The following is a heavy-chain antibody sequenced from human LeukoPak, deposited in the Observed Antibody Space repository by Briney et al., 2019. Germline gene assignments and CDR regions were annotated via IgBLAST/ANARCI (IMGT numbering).Heavy chain of an antibody. CDR1: GFTFNAYA. CDR3: ARVERGATTDY. V-gene: IGHV3-20*04. J-gene: IGHJ4*02. CDR2: INWNGGST. D-gene: IGHD1-26*01. Sequence: GGSLRLSCTASGFTFNAYAMNWVRQAPGKGLELVSGINWNGGSTDYADSVKGRFTISRDNAKNSLYLEMNSLRVEDTAFYYCARVERGATTDYWGQGTLVTVSS.